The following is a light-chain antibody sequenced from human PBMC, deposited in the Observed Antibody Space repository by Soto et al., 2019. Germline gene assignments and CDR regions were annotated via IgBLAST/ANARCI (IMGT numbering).Light chain of an antibody. CDR2: DAS. J-gene: IGKJ5*01. CDR3: QQRSNWPPLT. V-gene: IGKV3-11*01. Sequence: EIVLTQSPGTLSLSPGETATLSCRASQSVRSYLAWYQQRPGQAPRLLIYDASNRATGIPARFSGSGSGTDFTLTITSLGPEDFAVYYCQQRSNWPPLTFGQGTRLEIK. CDR1: QSVRSY.